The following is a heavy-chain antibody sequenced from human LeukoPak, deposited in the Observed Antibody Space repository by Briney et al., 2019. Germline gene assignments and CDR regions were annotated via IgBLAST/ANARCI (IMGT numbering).Heavy chain of an antibody. D-gene: IGHD2-15*01. Sequence: PGGSLRLSCVASGFSFSTYAMHWVRQAPGKGPEYVSAINNNGGKTFYANSVQGRFTISRDNSRNTLYLHMDSLRPEDMGIYYCTCRADTQHPGAFDIWGQGTMVTVSS. CDR1: GFSFSTYA. V-gene: IGHV3-64*01. CDR3: TCRADTQHPGAFDI. J-gene: IGHJ3*02. CDR2: INNNGGKT.